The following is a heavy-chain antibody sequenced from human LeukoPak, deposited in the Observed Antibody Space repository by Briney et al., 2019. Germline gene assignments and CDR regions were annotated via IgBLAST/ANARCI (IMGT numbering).Heavy chain of an antibody. CDR1: GYTFTSYA. D-gene: IGHD3-3*01. CDR3: ARGPHIRTYDRDNWFDP. V-gene: IGHV1-3*03. CDR2: INAGNGNT. J-gene: IGHJ5*02. Sequence: ASVKVSCKASGYTFTSYAMHWVRQAPGQRLEWMGWINAGNGNTKYSQEFQGRVTITRDMSTSTVYMELSSLRSEDTAVYYCARGPHIRTYDRDNWFDPWGQGTLVTVSS.